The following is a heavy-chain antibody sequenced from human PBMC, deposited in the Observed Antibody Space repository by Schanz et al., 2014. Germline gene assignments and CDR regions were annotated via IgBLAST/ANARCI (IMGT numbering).Heavy chain of an antibody. CDR1: GFTFSTTW. J-gene: IGHJ3*01. CDR2: IKSKVDGGTT. CDR3: STDLTAVDYDAIGL. V-gene: IGHV3-15*01. D-gene: IGHD4-17*01. Sequence: EVHLLESGGGLVQPGGSLRLSCLASGFTFSTTWMTWVRQAPGKGLEWVGRIKSKVDGGTTDNAAPVQGRFTISRDDSKNTLHLQMNSLKTEDTAVYYCSTDLTAVDYDAIGLWGQGTMVTVSS.